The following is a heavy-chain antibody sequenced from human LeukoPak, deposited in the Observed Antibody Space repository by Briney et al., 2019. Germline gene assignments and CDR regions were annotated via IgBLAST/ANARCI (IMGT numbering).Heavy chain of an antibody. CDR3: ARGRHYYYHGMDV. J-gene: IGHJ6*02. CDR2: IGSTGINT. CDR1: GFSFSTYS. V-gene: IGHV3-21*01. Sequence: PGGSLRLSCAASGFSFSTYSMLWVRQAPGKGLEWVSSIGSTGINTHYAYSLKGRFTISRDNAKSSLYLQMNSLRGGDTALYYCARGRHYYYHGMDVWGQGTTVTVSS.